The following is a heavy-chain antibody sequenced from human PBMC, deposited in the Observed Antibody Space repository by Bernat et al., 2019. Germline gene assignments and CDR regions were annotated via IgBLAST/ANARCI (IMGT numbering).Heavy chain of an antibody. CDR1: GFSFSNYW. CDR2: IKYDGSDK. V-gene: IGHV3-7*03. J-gene: IGHJ4*02. D-gene: IGHD5-24*01. CDR3: ARRDGLVPPDY. Sequence: EVQLVESGGGLVQPGGSLRLSCAASGFSFSNYWMMWVRQAPGKGLEWVAHIKYDGSDKYHVDSVKGRFTISKDNAKNSLYLQMNSLRAEDTAMYYCARRDGLVPPDYWGQGTMVTVSS.